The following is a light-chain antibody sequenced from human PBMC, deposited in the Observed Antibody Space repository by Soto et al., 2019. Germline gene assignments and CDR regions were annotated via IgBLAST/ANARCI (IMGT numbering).Light chain of an antibody. V-gene: IGKV1-9*01. CDR1: QGISSY. CDR3: QQLNTDPRT. Sequence: DIQLTQSPSFLSASVGDRVTITCRASQGISSYLAWYQQKPGEAPKLLIYAAFTLENGVPSRFSSSETETEFTLTISSLQPEDFATYYCQQLNTDPRTFGPGTKV. CDR2: AAF. J-gene: IGKJ1*01.